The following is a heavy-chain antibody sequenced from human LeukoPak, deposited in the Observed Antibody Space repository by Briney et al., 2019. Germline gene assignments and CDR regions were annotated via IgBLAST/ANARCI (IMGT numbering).Heavy chain of an antibody. CDR2: IYYSGST. D-gene: IGHD2-2*01. Sequence: SETLSLTCTVSGGSISSGGYYWSWIRQHPGKGLEWIGYIYYSGSTYYNPSLKSRVTISVDTSKNQFSLKLSSVTAADTAVYYCARDSGVVPADGYYYYYGMDVWGQGTTVTVSS. CDR1: GGSISSGGYY. J-gene: IGHJ6*02. V-gene: IGHV4-31*03. CDR3: ARDSGVVPADGYYYYYGMDV.